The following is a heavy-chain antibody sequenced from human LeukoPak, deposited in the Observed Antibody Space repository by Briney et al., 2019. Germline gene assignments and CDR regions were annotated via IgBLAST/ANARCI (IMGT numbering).Heavy chain of an antibody. CDR2: INHSGST. D-gene: IGHD3-22*01. J-gene: IGHJ4*02. CDR1: GGSFSGYY. Sequence: ETLSLTCAVYGGSFSGYYWSWIRQPPGKGLEWIGEINHSGSTNYNPSLKSRVTISVDTSKNQFSLKLSSVTAADTAVYYCARGYYYDSSGHRNFDYWGQGTLVTVSS. CDR3: ARGYYYDSSGHRNFDY. V-gene: IGHV4-34*01.